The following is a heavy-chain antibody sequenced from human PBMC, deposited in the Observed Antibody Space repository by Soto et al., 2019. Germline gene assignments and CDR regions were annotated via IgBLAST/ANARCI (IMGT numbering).Heavy chain of an antibody. J-gene: IGHJ4*02. D-gene: IGHD3-9*01. V-gene: IGHV3-15*01. Sequence: LRLSCVASGFNLSHPWMTWVRQAAGKGLEWVGRIKSKTDGGTADYAAPVKGRATISRDDSKNAVYLQMNSLKTEDTAVYYCTTGIYYDILTGYHNVDYWGQGALVTVSS. CDR3: TTGIYYDILTGYHNVDY. CDR2: IKSKTDGGTA. CDR1: GFNLSHPW.